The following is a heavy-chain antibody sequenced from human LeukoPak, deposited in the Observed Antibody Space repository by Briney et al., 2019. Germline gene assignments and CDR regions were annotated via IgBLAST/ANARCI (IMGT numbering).Heavy chain of an antibody. V-gene: IGHV4-59*01. CDR3: ARVYQSAEYYFDY. D-gene: IGHD2-2*01. CDR2: IYYTGST. Sequence: PSETLSLTCAVYGGSIDSYYWSWIRQPPGKGLEWIGYIYYTGSTEYHPSLKSRGTISLDTSKNQFSLKLTSVTAADTAVYYCARVYQSAEYYFDYWGQGNLVSVSS. CDR1: GGSIDSYY. J-gene: IGHJ4*02.